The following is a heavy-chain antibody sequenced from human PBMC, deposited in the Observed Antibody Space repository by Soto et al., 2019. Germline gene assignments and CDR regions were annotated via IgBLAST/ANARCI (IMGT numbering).Heavy chain of an antibody. CDR1: GFTFSSYC. V-gene: IGHV3-30*18. CDR3: AKDLGGYGMDV. J-gene: IGHJ6*02. CDR2: ISYDGSNK. D-gene: IGHD2-15*01. Sequence: PWGSLRLSCAASGFTFSSYCMHWVRQAPGKGLEWVAVISYDGSNKYYADSVKGRFTISRDNSKNTLYPQMNSLRAEDTDVYYCAKDLGGYGMDVWGQGTTVTVSS.